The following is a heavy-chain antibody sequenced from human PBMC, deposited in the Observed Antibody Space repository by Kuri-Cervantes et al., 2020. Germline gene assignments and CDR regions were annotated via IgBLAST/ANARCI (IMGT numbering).Heavy chain of an antibody. J-gene: IGHJ6*03. CDR1: GGSFSRYS. Sequence: SVQVSCKASGGSFSRYSISWVRQAPGQGLEGMGGIIPIFGTANYAQKFQGRVTITADESKSTAYMELSSLRSEDTAGYYCATDRNSNRYCYYYIEVWGKGTTVTVSS. V-gene: IGHV1-69*13. CDR2: IIPIFGTA. CDR3: ATDRNSNRYCYYYIEV. D-gene: IGHD1-14*01.